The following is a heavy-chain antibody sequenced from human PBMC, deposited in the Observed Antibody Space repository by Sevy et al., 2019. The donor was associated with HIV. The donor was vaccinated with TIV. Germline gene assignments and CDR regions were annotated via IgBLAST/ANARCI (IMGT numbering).Heavy chain of an antibody. CDR3: ASPNYYDSSGYYY. CDR2: ISSSSTYI. Sequence: GGSLRLSCAASGFTFSTYSMNWVRQAPGKGLEWVSSISSSSTYIYYADSVKGRFTISRNNAKNSLYLQMNSLRAEDTAVYYCASPNYYDSSGYYYWGQGTLVTVSS. D-gene: IGHD3-22*01. J-gene: IGHJ4*02. CDR1: GFTFSTYS. V-gene: IGHV3-21*04.